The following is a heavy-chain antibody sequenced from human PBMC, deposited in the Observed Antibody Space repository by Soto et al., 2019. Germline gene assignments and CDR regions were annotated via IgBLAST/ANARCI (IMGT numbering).Heavy chain of an antibody. Sequence: SETLSLTCTVSGASISRYYLSWIRQSPGKGLEWIGYMYYSGNANYNPSLRSRITISVDTSKNQFSLNLNSVTAADTAVYYCAREYPVHSAYFDYWGQGILVTVSS. V-gene: IGHV4-59*01. CDR2: MYYSGNA. J-gene: IGHJ4*02. CDR3: AREYPVHSAYFDY. D-gene: IGHD1-26*01. CDR1: GASISRYY.